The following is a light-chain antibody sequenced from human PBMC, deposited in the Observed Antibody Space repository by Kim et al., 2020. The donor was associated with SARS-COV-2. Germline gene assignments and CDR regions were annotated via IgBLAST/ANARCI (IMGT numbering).Light chain of an antibody. Sequence: DIQMTQSPSTLSASVGDRVIITCRASQSISTWLAWYQQKPGKAPKLLIYDASSLESGVPSRFSGSGSGTEFTLTISSLQPDDFATYFCQQYQVYSRTFGQGTKLEI. J-gene: IGKJ2*01. CDR3: QQYQVYSRT. CDR1: QSISTW. CDR2: DAS. V-gene: IGKV1-5*01.